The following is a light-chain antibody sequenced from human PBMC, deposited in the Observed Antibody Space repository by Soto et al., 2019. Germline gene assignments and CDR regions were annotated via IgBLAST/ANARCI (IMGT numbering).Light chain of an antibody. CDR3: QQYYSPPLT. J-gene: IGKJ4*01. CDR2: WTS. Sequence: DIVMTQSPDSLAVSLGERATINCKSSQSVLYCSNNKNYVAWYQQRPGQPPKLLIYWTSIRESGVPDRFSGSGSGTDFTLTISSLQAEDVAVYFCQQYYSPPLTFGGGTKVEIK. CDR1: QSVLYCSNNKNY. V-gene: IGKV4-1*01.